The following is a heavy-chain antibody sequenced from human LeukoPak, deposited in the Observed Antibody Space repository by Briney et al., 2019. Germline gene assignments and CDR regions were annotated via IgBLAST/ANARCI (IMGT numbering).Heavy chain of an antibody. CDR3: ARLPSRHRGLNYFDY. Sequence: SETLSLTCAVYGGSFSGYYWSWIRQPPGKGLEWIGEINHSGSTNYNPSLKSRVTISVDTSKNQFSLKLSSVTAADTAVYYCARLPSRHRGLNYFDYWGQGTLVTVSS. CDR1: GGSFSGYY. V-gene: IGHV4-34*01. J-gene: IGHJ4*02. CDR2: INHSGST. D-gene: IGHD6-13*01.